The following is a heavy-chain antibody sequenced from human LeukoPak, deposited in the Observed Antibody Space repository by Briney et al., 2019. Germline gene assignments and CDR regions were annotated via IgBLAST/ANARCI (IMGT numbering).Heavy chain of an antibody. CDR1: GYTFTGYY. CDR3: ASSVVVVAATFGFGY. J-gene: IGHJ4*02. D-gene: IGHD2-15*01. V-gene: IGHV1-2*02. CDR2: INPNSGGT. Sequence: ASVKVSCKASGYTFTGYYMHWVRQAPGQGLEWMGWINPNSGGTNYAQKFQGRVTMTRDMSISTAYMELSRLRSDDTAVYYCASSVVVVAATFGFGYWGQGTLVTVSS.